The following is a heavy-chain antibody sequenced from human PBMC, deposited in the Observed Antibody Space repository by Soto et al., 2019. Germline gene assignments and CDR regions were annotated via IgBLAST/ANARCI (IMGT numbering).Heavy chain of an antibody. CDR3: ATKGDYYDSSGYYHY. V-gene: IGHV1-24*01. Sequence: ASVKVSCKVSGYTLTELSMHWVRQAPGKGLEWMGGFDPEDGETIYAQKFQGRVTMTEDTSTDTAYMGLSSLRSEDTAVYYCATKGDYYDSSGYYHYWGQGTLVTVSS. J-gene: IGHJ4*02. CDR1: GYTLTELS. CDR2: FDPEDGET. D-gene: IGHD3-22*01.